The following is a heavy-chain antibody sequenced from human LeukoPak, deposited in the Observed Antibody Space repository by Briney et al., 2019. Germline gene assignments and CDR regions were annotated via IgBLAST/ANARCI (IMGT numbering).Heavy chain of an antibody. CDR3: AREGLGHCNSTSCYRAFDI. V-gene: IGHV3-20*04. J-gene: IGHJ3*02. CDR1: GFTFDDYG. CDR2: INWNGGST. Sequence: GGSLGLSCEASGFTFDDYGMSWARQAPGKGLEWVSGINWNGGSTNYGDSVKGRFTISRDNAKNSLYLQVNSLRADDTALYYCAREGLGHCNSTSCYRAFDIWGQGTMVTVSS. D-gene: IGHD2-2*01.